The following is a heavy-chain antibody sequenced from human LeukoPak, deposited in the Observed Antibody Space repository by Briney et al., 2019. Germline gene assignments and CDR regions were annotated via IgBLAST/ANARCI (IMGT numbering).Heavy chain of an antibody. CDR2: ISASNGNT. D-gene: IGHD3-3*01. CDR3: ARVGYYDFWSGYYYYGMDV. Sequence: ASVKVSCKASGYTFTSYGISGVGQAPGQGLEGMGWISASNGNTNYAQKLQGRVTMTTDTSTSTAYMELRSLRSDDTAVYYCARVGYYDFWSGYYYYGMDVWGQGTTVTVSS. V-gene: IGHV1-18*01. CDR1: GYTFTSYG. J-gene: IGHJ6*02.